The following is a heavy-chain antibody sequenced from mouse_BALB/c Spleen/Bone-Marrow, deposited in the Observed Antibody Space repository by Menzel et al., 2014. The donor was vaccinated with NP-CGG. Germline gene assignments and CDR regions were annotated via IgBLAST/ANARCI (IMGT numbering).Heavy chain of an antibody. J-gene: IGHJ2*01. CDR3: TRTRGYYFDY. V-gene: IGHV1-5*01. CDR2: IHPGNSDT. Sequence: VQLQQSGTVLARPGASVKMSCKASGYSFTSYWMHWVKQRPGQGLESIGAIHPGNSDTSYTQKFKGKAKLTAVTSASTAYMELTSLTNEDSAVYYCTRTRGYYFDYWGQGTTLTVSS. CDR1: GYSFTSYW.